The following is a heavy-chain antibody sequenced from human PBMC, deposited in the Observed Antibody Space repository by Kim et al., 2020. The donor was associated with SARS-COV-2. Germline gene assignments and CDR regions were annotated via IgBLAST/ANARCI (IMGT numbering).Heavy chain of an antibody. J-gene: IGHJ4*02. V-gene: IGHV4-59*01. CDR3: AGGGGWLTDH. Sequence: SETLSLTCIVSGDSINNYYWNWIRQPPGKGLEWIGHIRYSGDTNYNPSLKSRVTMSVDTSQNQFSLKLNSMTAADTAVYFCAGGGGWLTDHGGQGTL. D-gene: IGHD6-19*01. CDR2: IRYSGDT. CDR1: GDSINNYY.